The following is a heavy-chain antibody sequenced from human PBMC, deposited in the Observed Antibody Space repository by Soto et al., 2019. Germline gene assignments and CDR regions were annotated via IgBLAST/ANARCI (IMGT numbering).Heavy chain of an antibody. CDR2: INHSGST. Sequence: SETLSLTCAVYGGSFSGYYWSWIRQSPGKGLEWIGEINHSGSTNYNPSLKSRVTISVDTSKNKFSLQLSSVSAADTAVYFCARRRGRQQLVQRSYNGMDFWGQGTTVTVSS. CDR3: ARRRGRQQLVQRSYNGMDF. D-gene: IGHD6-13*01. V-gene: IGHV4-34*01. CDR1: GGSFSGYY. J-gene: IGHJ6*02.